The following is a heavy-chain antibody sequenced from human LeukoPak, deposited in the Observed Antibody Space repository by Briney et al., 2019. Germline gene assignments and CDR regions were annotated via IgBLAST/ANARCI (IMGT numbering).Heavy chain of an antibody. Sequence: GGSLRLSCAASGFNFSSYWMSWVRKAPGKGVEWVANIKQDGSEKYYVDSVKGRFTISRDNAKNSLYLQMNSLRAEDTAVYYCARDPPTDAFDIWGQGTMVTVSS. CDR1: GFNFSSYW. V-gene: IGHV3-7*04. CDR2: IKQDGSEK. CDR3: ARDPPTDAFDI. J-gene: IGHJ3*02.